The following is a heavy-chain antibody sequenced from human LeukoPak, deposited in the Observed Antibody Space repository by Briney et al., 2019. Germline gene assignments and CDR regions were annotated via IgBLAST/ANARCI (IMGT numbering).Heavy chain of an antibody. CDR2: ITRNGDTT. CDR1: GVTFGDYG. D-gene: IGHD2-2*02. CDR3: ARGYNHGPIDM. J-gene: IGHJ3*02. Sequence: PGGSLRLSCEASGVTFGDYGMSWVRQGRGKGLEWVSGITRNGDTTSYADSVNGRFTISRDNAKNCLYLQMNSLRAEDTAFYYCARGYNHGPIDMWGQGTLLTVSS. V-gene: IGHV3-20*04.